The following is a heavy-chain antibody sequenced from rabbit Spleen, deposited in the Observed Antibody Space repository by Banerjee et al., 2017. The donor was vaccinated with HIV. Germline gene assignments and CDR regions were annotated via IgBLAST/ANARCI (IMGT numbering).Heavy chain of an antibody. Sequence: QEQLEESGGDLVKPGASLTLTCTASGFSFNNNYVMCWVRQAPGKGLEWIACISAGSSGSTYYASWTKGRFTISKTSSTTVTLQLNSLTAADTAAYFCARDGYSRGWGIILYYFNLWGQGTLVTVS. D-gene: IGHD4-1*01. CDR1: GFSFNNNYV. J-gene: IGHJ4*01. CDR2: ISAGSSGST. V-gene: IGHV1S45*01. CDR3: ARDGYSRGWGIILYYFNL.